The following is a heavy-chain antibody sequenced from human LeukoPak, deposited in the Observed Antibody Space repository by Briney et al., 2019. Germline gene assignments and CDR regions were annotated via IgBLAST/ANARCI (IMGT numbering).Heavy chain of an antibody. Sequence: GGSLRLSCAASGFPFSSYAMSWVRQAPGKGLEWVSTISNSDDSTYYADSVKGRFTISRDNSKNMLYLHMSSLRAEDTAMYYCVKFLYGSGSHFDYWGQGTLVTVSS. D-gene: IGHD3-10*01. CDR2: ISNSDDST. CDR1: GFPFSSYA. V-gene: IGHV3-23*01. J-gene: IGHJ4*02. CDR3: VKFLYGSGSHFDY.